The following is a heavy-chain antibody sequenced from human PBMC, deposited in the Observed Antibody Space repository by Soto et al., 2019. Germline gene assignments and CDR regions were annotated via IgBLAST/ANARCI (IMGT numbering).Heavy chain of an antibody. Sequence: QVQLQQWGAGLLKPSETLSLTCAAYGGSFSGYYWSWIRQPPGKGLEWIGEINHSGSTNYNPSLKSRVTISVDTSKNQFSLKLSSVTAADTAVYYCARALQWLVFYYWGQGTLVTVSS. CDR2: INHSGST. CDR1: GGSFSGYY. D-gene: IGHD6-19*01. V-gene: IGHV4-34*01. CDR3: ARALQWLVFYY. J-gene: IGHJ4*02.